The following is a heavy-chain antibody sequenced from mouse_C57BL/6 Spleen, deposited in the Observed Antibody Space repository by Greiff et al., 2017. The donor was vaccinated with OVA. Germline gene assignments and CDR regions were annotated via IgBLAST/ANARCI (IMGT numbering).Heavy chain of an antibody. V-gene: IGHV1-82*01. CDR3: ARDITTVVPYFDY. J-gene: IGHJ2*01. CDR2: LYPGDGDT. D-gene: IGHD1-1*01. Sequence: VQLQQSGPELVKPGASVKISCKASGYAFSSSWMNWVKQRPGKGLEWIGRLYPGDGDTNYNGKFKGKATLTADKSSSTAYMQLSSLTSEDSAVYFCARDITTVVPYFDYWGQGTTLTVSS. CDR1: GYAFSSSW.